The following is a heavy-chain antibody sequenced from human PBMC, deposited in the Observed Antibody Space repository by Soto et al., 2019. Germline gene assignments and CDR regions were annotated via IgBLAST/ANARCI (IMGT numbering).Heavy chain of an antibody. V-gene: IGHV4-39*01. CDR1: GGSISSSSYY. J-gene: IGHJ4*02. D-gene: IGHD2-2*01. CDR2: RYYSGST. Sequence: QLQLQESGPGLVKPSETLSLTCTVSGGSISSSSYYWGWIRQPPGKGLEWIGSRYYSGSTYYNPSLKSRVTISVDMSKNQFSLKLSSVTAADTAVYYCARRGSYCSSTRCYEYYFDYWGQGTLVTVSS. CDR3: ARRGSYCSSTRCYEYYFDY.